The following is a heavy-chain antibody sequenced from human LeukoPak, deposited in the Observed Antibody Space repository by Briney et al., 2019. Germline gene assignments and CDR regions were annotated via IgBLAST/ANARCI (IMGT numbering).Heavy chain of an antibody. CDR3: AREGRTGSYLGRFDP. Sequence: GGSLRLSCAASGFTFSDYCMSWIRQAPGKGLEWVSYISTSGTYTKYADSVKGRFTISRDNAKNSLYLQMNSLRAEDTAVYYCAREGRTGSYLGRFDPWGQGTLVTVSS. J-gene: IGHJ5*02. D-gene: IGHD1-26*01. CDR2: ISTSGTYT. CDR1: GFTFSDYC. V-gene: IGHV3-11*05.